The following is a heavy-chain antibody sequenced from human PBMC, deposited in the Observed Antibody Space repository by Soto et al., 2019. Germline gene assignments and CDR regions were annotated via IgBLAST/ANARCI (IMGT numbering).Heavy chain of an antibody. V-gene: IGHV3-23*01. CDR3: ATHKSLSMVKGEYYFDY. D-gene: IGHD5-18*01. Sequence: GGSLRLSCAASGFTFSSYAMSWVRQAPGKGLEWVSAISGSGGSTYYADSVKGRFTISRDNSKNTLYLQMNSLRAEDTAVYYCATHKSLSMVKGEYYFDYWGQGTLVTVSS. J-gene: IGHJ4*02. CDR2: ISGSGGST. CDR1: GFTFSSYA.